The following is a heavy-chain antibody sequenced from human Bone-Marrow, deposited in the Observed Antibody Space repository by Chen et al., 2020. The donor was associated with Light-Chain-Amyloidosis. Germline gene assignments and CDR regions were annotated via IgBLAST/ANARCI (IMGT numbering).Heavy chain of an antibody. Sequence: EVQLVETGGGLIQPGGSLRLSCAASGFTVSSNYMSWVRQAPGKGLEWVSVIYSGGSTYYADSVKGRFTISRDNSKNTLYLQMNSRRAEDTAVYYCAKDFRVGATWIGDGWFDPWGQGTLVTVSS. D-gene: IGHD1-26*01. CDR1: GFTVSSNY. CDR2: IYSGGST. V-gene: IGHV3-53*02. CDR3: AKDFRVGATWIGDGWFDP. J-gene: IGHJ5*02.